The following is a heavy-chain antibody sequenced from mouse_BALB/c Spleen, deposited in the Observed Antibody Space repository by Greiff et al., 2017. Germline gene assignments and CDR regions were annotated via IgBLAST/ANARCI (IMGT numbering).Heavy chain of an antibody. CDR3: AKGDYSWFAY. V-gene: IGHV5-17*02. Sequence: DVKLQESGGGLVQPGGSRKLSCAASGFTFSSFGMHWVRQAPEKGLEWVAYISSGSSTIYYADTVKGRFTISRDNPKNTLFLQMTSLRSEDTAMYYCAKGDYSWFAYWGQGTLVTVSA. CDR2: ISSGSSTI. CDR1: GFTFSSFG. D-gene: IGHD1-1*01. J-gene: IGHJ3*01.